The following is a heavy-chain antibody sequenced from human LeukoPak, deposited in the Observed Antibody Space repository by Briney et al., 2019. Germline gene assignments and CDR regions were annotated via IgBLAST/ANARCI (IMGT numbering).Heavy chain of an antibody. D-gene: IGHD2-21*02. CDR3: ARSYCGGDCYHFDY. CDR1: GGSFSGYY. Sequence: SETLSLTCAVYGGSFSGYYWSWIRQPPGKGLEWIGEINHSGSTNYTPSLKSRVTISVDTSKNQFSLRLSSVTAADTAMYYCARSYCGGDCYHFDYWGQGTLVTVSS. V-gene: IGHV4-34*01. J-gene: IGHJ4*02. CDR2: INHSGST.